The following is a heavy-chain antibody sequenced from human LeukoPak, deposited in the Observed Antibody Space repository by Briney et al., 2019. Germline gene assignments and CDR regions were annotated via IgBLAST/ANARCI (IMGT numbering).Heavy chain of an antibody. CDR2: IIPIFGTA. J-gene: IGHJ4*02. D-gene: IGHD3-22*01. CDR3: ARDDRSGYYDD. CDR1: GGTFSSYA. Sequence: GASVKVSCKASGGTFSSYAISWVRQAPGQGLEWMGGIIPIFGTANYAQKFQGRVTITADESTSTAYMELGSLRSEDTAVYYCARDDRSGYYDDWGQGTLVTVSS. V-gene: IGHV1-69*13.